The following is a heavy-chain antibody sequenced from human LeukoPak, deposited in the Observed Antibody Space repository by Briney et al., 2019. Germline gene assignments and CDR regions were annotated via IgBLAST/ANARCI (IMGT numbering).Heavy chain of an antibody. CDR2: INHSGST. CDR1: GGSFSGYY. Sequence: SETLSLTCAVYGGSFSGYYWSWIRQPPGKGLEWIGEINHSGSTNYNPSLKSRVTISVDTSKNQFSLKLSSVTAADTAVYYCARIRSGDRYFDLWGRGTLVTVSS. CDR3: ARIRSGDRYFDL. V-gene: IGHV4-34*01. J-gene: IGHJ2*01. D-gene: IGHD2-15*01.